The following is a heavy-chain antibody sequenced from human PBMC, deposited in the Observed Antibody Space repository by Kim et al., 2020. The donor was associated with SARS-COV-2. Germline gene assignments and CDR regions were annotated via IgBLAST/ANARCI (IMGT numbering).Heavy chain of an antibody. CDR1: GFTFSSYA. CDR2: MSGSGGST. D-gene: IGHD6-6*01. CDR3: AKTSGSAYFDY. J-gene: IGHJ4*02. V-gene: IGHV3-23*01. Sequence: GGSLRLSCAASGFTFSSYAMRWVRQAPGKGLEWVAAMSGSGGSTNYADSVKGRFTISRDNSKNTLYLQMNSLRAEDTAVYYCAKTSGSAYFDYWGQGTLVTVSS.